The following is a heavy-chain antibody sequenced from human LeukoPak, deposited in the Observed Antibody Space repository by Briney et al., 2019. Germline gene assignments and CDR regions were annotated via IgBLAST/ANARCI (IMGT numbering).Heavy chain of an antibody. V-gene: IGHV3-30*02. J-gene: IGHJ3*02. D-gene: IGHD1-26*01. Sequence: GGSLRLSCAASGFTFSNYGMHWVRQAPGKGLEGVASIRYDGFNKYYADSLKGLCTISRDNSKHTLYLQMNSLRAEDTAVYYCAKKTIVGATVDAFDIWGQGTMVIVSS. CDR3: AKKTIVGATVDAFDI. CDR1: GFTFSNYG. CDR2: IRYDGFNK.